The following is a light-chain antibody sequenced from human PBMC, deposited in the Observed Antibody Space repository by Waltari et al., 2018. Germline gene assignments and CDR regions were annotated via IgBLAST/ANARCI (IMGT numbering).Light chain of an antibody. CDR3: CSYAGTTIYVL. CDR1: SSNIGAGYD. Sequence: QSVLTQPPSVSGAPGQSVTISCTGGSSNIGAGYDVYWYQQLPGTAPRLLIYGNNNRPSGVPDRLSVSKSGTSASLAITGLQAEDEADYYCCSYAGTTIYVLFGGGTKLTVL. V-gene: IGLV1-40*01. CDR2: GNN. J-gene: IGLJ2*01.